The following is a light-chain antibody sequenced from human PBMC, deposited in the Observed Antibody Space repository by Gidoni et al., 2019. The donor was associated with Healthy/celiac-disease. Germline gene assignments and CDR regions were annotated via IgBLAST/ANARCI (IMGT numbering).Light chain of an antibody. J-gene: IGKJ1*01. V-gene: IGKV3-20*01. CDR3: QQYGPTWT. Sequence: EIVLTQSPGTLSWSPGERATLSCRASQSVSSSYLAWYQQKPGQAPRLLIYGASSRATGIPDRCSGSGSGTDFTLTISRLEPEDFAVYYCQQYGPTWTFGQGTKVEIK. CDR2: GAS. CDR1: QSVSSSY.